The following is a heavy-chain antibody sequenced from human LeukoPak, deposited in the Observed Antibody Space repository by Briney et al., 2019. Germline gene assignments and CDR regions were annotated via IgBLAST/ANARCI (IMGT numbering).Heavy chain of an antibody. D-gene: IGHD3-22*01. CDR1: GASINSNC. CDR3: ARHRDYYDT. CDR2: IYSSGSA. V-gene: IGHV4-59*08. J-gene: IGHJ4*01. Sequence: SETLSLTCTASGASINSNCWTWIRQPPGKGLEWIGYIYSSGSANYNPSLKSRVIISGDTSKNQISLNLTSVTAADTAVYFCARHRDYYDTWGHGTLVTVSS.